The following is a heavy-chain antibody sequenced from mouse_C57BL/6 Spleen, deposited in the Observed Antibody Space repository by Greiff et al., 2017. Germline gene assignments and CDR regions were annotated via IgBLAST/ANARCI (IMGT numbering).Heavy chain of an antibody. J-gene: IGHJ2*01. Sequence: EVKVEESGGGLVQPGGSMKLSCAASGFTFSDAWMDWVRQSPEKGLEWVAEIRNKANNHATYYAESVKGRFTISRDDSKSSVYLQMNSLRAEDTGIYYCTRRGITTVVAEDFDYWGQGTTLTVSS. CDR2: IRNKANNHAT. D-gene: IGHD1-1*01. CDR1: GFTFSDAW. CDR3: TRRGITTVVAEDFDY. V-gene: IGHV6-6*01.